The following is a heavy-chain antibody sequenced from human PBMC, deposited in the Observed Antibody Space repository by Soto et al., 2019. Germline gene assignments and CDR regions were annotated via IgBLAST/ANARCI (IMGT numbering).Heavy chain of an antibody. J-gene: IGHJ4*02. CDR1: GFTFSSYA. CDR2: ISGSGGST. CDR3: AKDPRRLYFAWLQSSPQFYYFDY. V-gene: IGHV3-23*01. Sequence: GGSLRLSCAASGFTFSSYAMSVVRQAPGKGLEWVSAISGSGGSTYYADSVKGRFTISRDNSKNTLYLQMNSLRAEDTAVYYCAKDPRRLYFAWLQSSPQFYYFDYWGQGTLVTVSS. D-gene: IGHD3-9*01.